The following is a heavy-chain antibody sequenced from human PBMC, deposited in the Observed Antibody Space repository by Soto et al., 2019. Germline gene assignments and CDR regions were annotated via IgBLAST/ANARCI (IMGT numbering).Heavy chain of an antibody. CDR1: GFTFSSYG. V-gene: IGHV3-30*18. CDR3: AKDRYPLTYYYGSGTDY. Sequence: GGSLRLSCAASGFTFSSYGMHWVRQAPGKGLEWVAVISYDGSNKYYADSVKGRFTISRDNSKNTLYLQMNSLRAEDTAVYYCAKDRYPLTYYYGSGTDYWGQGTLVTVSS. D-gene: IGHD3-10*01. CDR2: ISYDGSNK. J-gene: IGHJ4*02.